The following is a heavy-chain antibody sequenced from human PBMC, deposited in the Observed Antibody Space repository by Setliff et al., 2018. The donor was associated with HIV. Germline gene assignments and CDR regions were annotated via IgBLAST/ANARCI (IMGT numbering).Heavy chain of an antibody. J-gene: IGHJ4*02. CDR3: EVAGQ. V-gene: IGHV4-61*02. CDR2: FDSSGST. D-gene: IGHD6-19*01. Sequence: SETLSLTCTASGDSVRSSRYYWSWIRQPAGMGLEWIGRFDSSGSTKYNPSLQSRVTMSIDTSKNQFSLKLRSVTAADTAVYYCEVAGQWGQGTLVTVSS. CDR1: GDSVRSSRYY.